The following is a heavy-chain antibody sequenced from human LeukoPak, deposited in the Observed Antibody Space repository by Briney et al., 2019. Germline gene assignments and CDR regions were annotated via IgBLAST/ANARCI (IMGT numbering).Heavy chain of an antibody. J-gene: IGHJ3*02. Sequence: PSETLSLTCTVSGGSINYYYWMWIRQPPGKGLEWIGYIYYSGGTHYNPSLKSRVTMLVDTSKNQFSLKLTAVTAADTAVYYCARDPGFDIWGQGTMVTVSS. CDR2: IYYSGGT. CDR1: GGSINYYY. CDR3: ARDPGFDI. V-gene: IGHV4-59*01.